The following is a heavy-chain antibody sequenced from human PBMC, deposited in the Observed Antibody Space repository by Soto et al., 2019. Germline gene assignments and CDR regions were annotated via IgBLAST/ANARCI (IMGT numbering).Heavy chain of an antibody. Sequence: PGGSLRLSCAASGFTFSSYAMSWVRQAPGKGLEWVSAISGSGSTYYADSVKGRFTISRDNSKNTLYLQMNSLRAEDTALYYCAKGTKEQLAYYFDYWGQGTLVTVSS. V-gene: IGHV3-23*01. D-gene: IGHD6-13*01. J-gene: IGHJ4*02. CDR1: GFTFSSYA. CDR3: AKGTKEQLAYYFDY. CDR2: ISGSGST.